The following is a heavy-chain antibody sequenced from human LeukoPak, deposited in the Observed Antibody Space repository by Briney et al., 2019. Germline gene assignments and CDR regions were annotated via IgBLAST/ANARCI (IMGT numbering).Heavy chain of an antibody. J-gene: IGHJ4*02. Sequence: PSETLSLTCTVSGGSIRSSYYYWGWIRQPPGKGLEWIGSIYDSGSTYYNPSLKSRVTISVDTSKNQFSLKLNSVTAADTAVYYCAREGEHYYDSSGYTTDHYYFDYWGQGTLVTVSS. V-gene: IGHV4-39*02. CDR3: AREGEHYYDSSGYTTDHYYFDY. CDR2: IYDSGST. CDR1: GGSIRSSYYY. D-gene: IGHD3-22*01.